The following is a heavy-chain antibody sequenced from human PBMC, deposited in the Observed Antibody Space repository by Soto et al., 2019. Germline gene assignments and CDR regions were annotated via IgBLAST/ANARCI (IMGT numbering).Heavy chain of an antibody. CDR1: GFTFSSYG. D-gene: IGHD2-2*01. Sequence: SXVSLRLSCAASGFTFSSYGMHWVRQAPGKGLEWVAVIWYDGSNKYYADSVKGRFTISRDNSKNTLYLQMNSLRAEDTAVYYCARDREDQLLFYYYYYGMDVWGQGTTVTVSS. J-gene: IGHJ6*02. V-gene: IGHV3-33*01. CDR3: ARDREDQLLFYYYYYGMDV. CDR2: IWYDGSNK.